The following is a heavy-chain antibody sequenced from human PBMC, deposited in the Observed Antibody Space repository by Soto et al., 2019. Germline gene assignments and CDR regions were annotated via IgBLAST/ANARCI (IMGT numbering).Heavy chain of an antibody. D-gene: IGHD5-12*01. Sequence: GASVKVSCKASGGTFSGYAISWVRQAPGQGLEWMGGIIPIFGTANYAQKFQGRVTITADESTSTAYMELSSLRSEDTAVYYCARDLLSEMATIAAFDIWGQGTMVTVSS. CDR2: IIPIFGTA. CDR1: GGTFSGYA. V-gene: IGHV1-69*13. CDR3: ARDLLSEMATIAAFDI. J-gene: IGHJ3*02.